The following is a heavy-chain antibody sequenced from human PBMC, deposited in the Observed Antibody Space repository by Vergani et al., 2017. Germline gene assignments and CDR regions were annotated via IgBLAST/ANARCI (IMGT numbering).Heavy chain of an antibody. J-gene: IGHJ6*03. CDR3: ARDRVDSSGRGFYYMDV. D-gene: IGHD3-22*01. CDR1: GFTFSTYA. V-gene: IGHV3-23*01. Sequence: EVQLLESGGGLVQPGGSLRLSCAASGFTFSTYAMTWVRQAPGKGLEWVSTISSDGGSTYYADSVKGRFTISRDNSKNTLSLQMNSLTAEDTAVYYCARDRVDSSGRGFYYMDVWGKGTTVTVSS. CDR2: ISSDGGST.